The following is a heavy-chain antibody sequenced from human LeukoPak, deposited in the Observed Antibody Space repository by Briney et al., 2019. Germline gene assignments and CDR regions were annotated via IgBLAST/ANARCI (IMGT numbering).Heavy chain of an antibody. Sequence: PSETLSLTCAVYGGSFSGYYWSWIRQPPGKGLEWIGEINHSGSTNYNPSLKSRVTISVDTSKNQFSLKLSSVTAADTAVYYCARGKSYYYGARLGELSLSLDYWGQGTLVTVSS. CDR2: INHSGST. V-gene: IGHV4-34*01. CDR3: ARGKSYYYGARLGELSLSLDY. D-gene: IGHD3-16*02. CDR1: GGSFSGYY. J-gene: IGHJ4*02.